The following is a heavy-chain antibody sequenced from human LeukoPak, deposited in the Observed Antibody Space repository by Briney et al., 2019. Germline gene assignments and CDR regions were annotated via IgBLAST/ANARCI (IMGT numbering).Heavy chain of an antibody. CDR3: AREWELRGDSAFDI. J-gene: IGHJ3*02. D-gene: IGHD1-26*01. Sequence: HPGGSLRLSCAASGFTFSSYWMSWVRQAPGKGLEWVANIKQDGSEKYYVDSVKGRFTISRDNAKNSLYLQMNSLRAEDTAVYYCAREWELRGDSAFDIWGQGTMVTVSS. CDR1: GFTFSSYW. CDR2: IKQDGSEK. V-gene: IGHV3-7*01.